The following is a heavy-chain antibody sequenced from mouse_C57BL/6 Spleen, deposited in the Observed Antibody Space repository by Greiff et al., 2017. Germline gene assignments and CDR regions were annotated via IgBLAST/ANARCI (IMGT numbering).Heavy chain of an antibody. CDR3: ARHVAGGCAY. CDR1: EYEFPSHD. J-gene: IGHJ3*01. Sequence: EVKLEESGGGLVQPGESLKLSCESNEYEFPSHDMSWVRTTPEKRLELVAALNSDGGSTYYPDTIERRFIIARDNTKKTLYLQMSSLRSEDTALYYCARHVAGGCAYWGQGTLVTVSA. D-gene: IGHD1-1*01. CDR2: LNSDGGST. V-gene: IGHV5-2*03.